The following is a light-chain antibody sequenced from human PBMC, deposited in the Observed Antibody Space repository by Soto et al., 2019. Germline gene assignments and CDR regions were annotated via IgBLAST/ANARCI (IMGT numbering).Light chain of an antibody. J-gene: IGLJ3*02. CDR2: GNS. CDR1: SSNIGAGYD. CDR3: QPYDSSLSGCV. V-gene: IGLV1-40*01. Sequence: QSVLTQPPSVSGAPGQRVTISCTGSSSNIGAGYDVHWYQQLPGTAPKLLIYGNSNRPSGVPDRFSGSKSGTSASLAITGLQAEDEAHYNCQPYDSSLSGCVFGGRTKLTVL.